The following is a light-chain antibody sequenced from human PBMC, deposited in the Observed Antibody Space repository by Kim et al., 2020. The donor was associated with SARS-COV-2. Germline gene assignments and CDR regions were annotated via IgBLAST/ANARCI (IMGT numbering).Light chain of an antibody. CDR2: RDS. V-gene: IGLV3-9*01. J-gene: IGLJ3*02. CDR3: QVWDNNTWV. Sequence: SYELTQPLSVSVALGQTASITGGGDNIGSKHVHWYQQKAGQAPVLVISRDSSRPAEIPERFSGANSGNTATLTVSRAQAGDEADYYCQVWDNNTWVFGAGTKLTV. CDR1: NIGSKH.